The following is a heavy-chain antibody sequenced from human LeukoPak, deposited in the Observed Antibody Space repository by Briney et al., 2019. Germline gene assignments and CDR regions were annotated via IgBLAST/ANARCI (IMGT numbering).Heavy chain of an antibody. V-gene: IGHV4-30-4*08. CDR3: ARAGIYYGSGSYRHFDY. D-gene: IGHD3-10*01. CDR2: IYYSGRT. Sequence: SQTLSLTCTVSGGSITSGDYYWSWIRQPPGKGLEWIGYIYYSGRTYYNPSLKSRVTISIDTSKNQFSLKLSSVTAADTAVYYCARAGIYYGSGSYRHFDYWGQGTLVTVSS. CDR1: GGSITSGDYY. J-gene: IGHJ4*02.